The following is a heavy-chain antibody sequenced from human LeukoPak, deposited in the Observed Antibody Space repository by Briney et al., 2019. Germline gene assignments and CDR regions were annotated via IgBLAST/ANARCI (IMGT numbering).Heavy chain of an antibody. CDR3: ASRSGSYYGGVDY. D-gene: IGHD1-26*01. J-gene: IGHJ4*02. Sequence: SETLSLTCTVSGGSISSSSYYWGWVRQPPGKGLEWIGSIYYSGSTYYNPSLKSRVTISVDTSKNQFSLKLSSVTAADTAVYYCASRSGSYYGGVDYWGQGTLVTVSS. V-gene: IGHV4-39*01. CDR2: IYYSGST. CDR1: GGSISSSSYY.